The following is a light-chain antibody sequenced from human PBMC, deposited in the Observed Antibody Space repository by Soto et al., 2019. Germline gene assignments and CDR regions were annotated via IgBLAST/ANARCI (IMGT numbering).Light chain of an antibody. CDR2: DVT. CDR1: SSDVGGYNH. J-gene: IGLJ2*01. Sequence: HSALTQPASVSGSPGQSITVSCTGTSSDVGGYNHVSWYQQHPGKAPKLMIYDVTDRPSGVSNRFSGSKSGNTASLAISGLQAEDEADYYCNSYTSTNTLVFGGETKLTVL. CDR3: NSYTSTNTLV. V-gene: IGLV2-14*03.